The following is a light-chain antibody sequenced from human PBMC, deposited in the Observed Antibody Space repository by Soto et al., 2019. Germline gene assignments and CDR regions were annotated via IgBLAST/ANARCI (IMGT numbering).Light chain of an antibody. CDR2: SNS. V-gene: IGLV1-44*01. Sequence: QAVVTQPPSASGTPGQRVTISCSGSSSNIGSNTVNWYQQLPGTAPKLLIYSNSQRPSGVPDRFSGSRSGTSASLAISGLQSEDESDYYCAAWDDSLSGRVFGGGTKLTVL. CDR3: AAWDDSLSGRV. J-gene: IGLJ3*02. CDR1: SSNIGSNT.